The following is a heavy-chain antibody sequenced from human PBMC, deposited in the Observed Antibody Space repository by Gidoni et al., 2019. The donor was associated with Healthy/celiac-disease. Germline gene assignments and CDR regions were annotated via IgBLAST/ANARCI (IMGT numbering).Heavy chain of an antibody. V-gene: IGHV3-66*01. CDR2: IYSVGST. D-gene: IGHD1-26*01. J-gene: IGHJ4*02. Sequence: EVPLVESGGGLVQPGGSLRLSCGASGFTVSSNYMTWVRQAPGKGLECLSVIYSVGSTYYADSVKGRFTSARDNSKNTLYLQMNSLRAEDTAVYYCARDHIVGATAYFDYWGQGTLVTVSS. CDR3: ARDHIVGATAYFDY. CDR1: GFTVSSNY.